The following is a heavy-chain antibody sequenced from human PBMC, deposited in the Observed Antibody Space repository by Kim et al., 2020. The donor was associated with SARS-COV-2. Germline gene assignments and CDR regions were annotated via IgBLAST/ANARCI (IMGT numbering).Heavy chain of an antibody. V-gene: IGHV3-7*01. CDR1: GFTFTDTW. D-gene: IGHD1-26*01. CDR2: INQDGTNR. CDR3: TRPLGRGFSD. J-gene: IGHJ4*02. Sequence: GGSLRLSCVASGFTFTDTWMIWVRQAPGKGPEWVANINQDGTNRQYVDSVKGRFTVSRDNAKKSLYLEMNSLGVEDPAIYYCTRPLGRGFSDWGQGT.